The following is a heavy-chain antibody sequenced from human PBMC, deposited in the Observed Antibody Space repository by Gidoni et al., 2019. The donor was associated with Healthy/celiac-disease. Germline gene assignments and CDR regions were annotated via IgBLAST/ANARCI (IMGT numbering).Heavy chain of an antibody. CDR3: TTASSTVVTKY. D-gene: IGHD4-17*01. Sequence: GTTDYAAPVKGRFTISKDDSKNTLYLQMNSLKTEDTAVYYCTTASSTVVTKYWGQGTLVTVSS. J-gene: IGHJ4*02. CDR2: GTT. V-gene: IGHV3-15*01.